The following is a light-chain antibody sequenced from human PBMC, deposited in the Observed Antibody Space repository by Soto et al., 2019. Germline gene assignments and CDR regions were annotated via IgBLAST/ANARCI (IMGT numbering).Light chain of an antibody. CDR3: SSKRGRNSYV. V-gene: IGLV2-8*01. J-gene: IGLJ1*01. CDR2: EVS. CDR1: SSDVGAYNY. Sequence: QSVLTQPPSAPGSPGQSVTISCTGTSSDVGAYNYVSWYQQHPGKAPKLMIYEVSKRPSGVPDRFSGSKSGNTASLTVSGLQTEDEADYYCSSKRGRNSYVFGTGTNVTVL.